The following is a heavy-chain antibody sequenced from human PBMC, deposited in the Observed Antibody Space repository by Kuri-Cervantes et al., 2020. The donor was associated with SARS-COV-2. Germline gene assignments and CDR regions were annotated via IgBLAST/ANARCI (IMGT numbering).Heavy chain of an antibody. CDR2: IYYSGST. D-gene: IGHD6-13*01. V-gene: IGHV4-30-4*08. Sequence: SCTVSGGSISSGDYYWSWIRQPPGKGLEWIGYIYYSGSTYYNPSLKSRVTISVDTSKNQFSLKLSSVTAADMAVYYCAATPAAGVDYYFDYWGQGTLVTVSS. CDR1: GGSISSGDYY. CDR3: AATPAAGVDYYFDY. J-gene: IGHJ4*02.